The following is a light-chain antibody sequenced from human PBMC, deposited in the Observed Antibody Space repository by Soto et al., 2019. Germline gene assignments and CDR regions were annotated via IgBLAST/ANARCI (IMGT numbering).Light chain of an antibody. J-gene: IGLJ1*01. CDR2: ANN. CDR3: QAYDNSLSGSYV. Sequence: QSVLTQPPSVSGAPGQRVTIPCTGSGSNIGAGYAVHWYQQVTGTAPKLLIYANNNRPSGVPDRFSGSKSATSASLAITGLQAEDEAHSYCQAYDNSLSGSYVFGTGTKLTVL. V-gene: IGLV1-40*01. CDR1: GSNIGAGYA.